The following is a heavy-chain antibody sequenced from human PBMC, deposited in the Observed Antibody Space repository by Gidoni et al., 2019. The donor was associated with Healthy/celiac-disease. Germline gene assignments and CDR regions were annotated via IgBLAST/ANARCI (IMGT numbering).Heavy chain of an antibody. CDR1: GFTFSSYA. CDR3: ARGRWFGERLDAFDI. D-gene: IGHD3-10*01. Sequence: QVQLVESGGGGVQPGRSLRLSCAASGFTFSSYAMHWVRQAPGKGLGWVAVISYDGSNKYYADSVKGRFTISRDNSKNTLYLQMNSLRAEDTAVYYCARGRWFGERLDAFDIWGQGTMVTVSS. J-gene: IGHJ3*02. V-gene: IGHV3-30-3*01. CDR2: ISYDGSNK.